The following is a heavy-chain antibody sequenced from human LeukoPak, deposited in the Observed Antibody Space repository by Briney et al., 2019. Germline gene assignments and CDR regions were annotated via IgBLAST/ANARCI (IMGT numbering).Heavy chain of an antibody. Sequence: GGSLRLSCADSGFTFTRFWMHWVRQAPGKGLVWVSRISVEGTTTTYADSVEGRFTISRDENALYLQMNHLRVDDTAVYYCTRGGEEPFDYWGQGTLVTVSP. D-gene: IGHD3-10*01. J-gene: IGHJ4*02. CDR2: ISVEGTTT. CDR1: GFTFTRFW. CDR3: TRGGEEPFDY. V-gene: IGHV3-74*01.